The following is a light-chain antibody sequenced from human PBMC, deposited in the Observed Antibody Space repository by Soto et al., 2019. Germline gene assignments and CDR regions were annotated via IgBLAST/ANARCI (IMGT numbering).Light chain of an antibody. Sequence: QSVLTQPPSASGTPGQRVTISCSGSSSNIGRNAVTWYQQLPGTAPKLLVHRNNEGPSGVPDRFSGSKSGTSASLAISGLQSEDEADYYCATWDVSLNGWVFGGGTKLTVL. CDR2: RNN. J-gene: IGLJ3*02. V-gene: IGLV1-44*01. CDR3: ATWDVSLNGWV. CDR1: SSNIGRNA.